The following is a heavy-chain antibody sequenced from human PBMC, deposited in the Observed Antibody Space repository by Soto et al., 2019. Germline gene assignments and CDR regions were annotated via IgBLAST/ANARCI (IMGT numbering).Heavy chain of an antibody. D-gene: IGHD6-6*01. CDR1: GDSVSSNSAA. V-gene: IGHV6-1*01. CDR3: ARIHSSSSSDMDV. Sequence: SQTLSLTCAISGDSVSSNSAAWNWIRQSPSRGLEWLGRTYYRSKWYYGYAVSVKSRITIKADTSKNQFSLQLNSVTPEHTAVYYCARIHSSSSSDMDVWGQGTTVTVSS. J-gene: IGHJ6*02. CDR2: TYYRSKWYY.